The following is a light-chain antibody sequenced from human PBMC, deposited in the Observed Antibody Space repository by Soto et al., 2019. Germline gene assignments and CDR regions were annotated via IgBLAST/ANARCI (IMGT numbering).Light chain of an antibody. CDR1: QTVSSIF. Sequence: EIVLTQSPGTLSSSPGERATLSCRASQTVSSIFLAWYQLRPGRAPRLLIFGTSSRATGVPDRFSGSGSGTDFTLTISRLEPDDFAVYYCQQDETSPRTFGQGTKVDIK. CDR2: GTS. CDR3: QQDETSPRT. J-gene: IGKJ1*01. V-gene: IGKV3-20*01.